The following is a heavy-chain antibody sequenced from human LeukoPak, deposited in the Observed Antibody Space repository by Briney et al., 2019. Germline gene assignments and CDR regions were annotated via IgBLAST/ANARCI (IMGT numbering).Heavy chain of an antibody. D-gene: IGHD3-22*01. CDR1: GFTFSNAW. CDR2: IKSNTDGGTT. J-gene: IGHJ3*02. CDR3: TTGSMIVSGTFDI. Sequence: GGSPRLSCAASGFTFSNAWMSWVRQAPGKGLEWVGRIKSNTDGGTTDYAAPVKGRFTISRDDSKNTLYLQMNSLKNEDTAVYYCTTGSMIVSGTFDIWGQGTMVTVSS. V-gene: IGHV3-15*01.